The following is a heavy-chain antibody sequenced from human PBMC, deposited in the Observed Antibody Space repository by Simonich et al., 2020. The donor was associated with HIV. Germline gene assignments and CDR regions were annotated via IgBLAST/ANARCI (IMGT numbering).Heavy chain of an antibody. CDR3: ARLAVVIGAFDI. D-gene: IGHD3-22*01. V-gene: IGHV4-34*01. Sequence: QVQLQQWGAGLLKPSETLSLTCAVYGGSFSGYYWSWIRPPPGKGLEWIGEINHSGRTNYNPSLKRRVTISVDTSKNQFSLKLSSVTAADTAVYYCARLAVVIGAFDIWGQGTMATVSS. CDR2: INHSGRT. CDR1: GGSFSGYY. J-gene: IGHJ3*02.